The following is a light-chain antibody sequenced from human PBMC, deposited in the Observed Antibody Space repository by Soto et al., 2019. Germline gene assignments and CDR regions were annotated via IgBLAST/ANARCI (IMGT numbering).Light chain of an antibody. Sequence: DIQITQSPSTLSASVGERVTITCRASQTISSWLDWYQQKPGKAPKLLIYKASTLKSGVPSRFSGSGSGTEVTLTFSSLQPDDFATYYCQHYNSYSEAFGQGTKVDI. CDR3: QHYNSYSEA. CDR1: QTISSW. J-gene: IGKJ1*01. V-gene: IGKV1-5*03. CDR2: KAS.